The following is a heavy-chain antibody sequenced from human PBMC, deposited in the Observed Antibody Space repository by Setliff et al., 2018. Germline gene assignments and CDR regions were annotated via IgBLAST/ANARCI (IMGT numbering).Heavy chain of an antibody. CDR3: ARGDAQGAFDI. J-gene: IGHJ3*02. D-gene: IGHD3-10*01. CDR1: GYSISSGYY. V-gene: IGHV4-38-2*01. Sequence: ASETLSLTCAVSGYSISSGYYWGWIRQPPGKGLEWIGSIYHSGSTYYNPSLKSRVTISVDTSKNQFSLKLSSVTAADTAVYYCARGDAQGAFDIWGQGTMVTVSS. CDR2: IYHSGST.